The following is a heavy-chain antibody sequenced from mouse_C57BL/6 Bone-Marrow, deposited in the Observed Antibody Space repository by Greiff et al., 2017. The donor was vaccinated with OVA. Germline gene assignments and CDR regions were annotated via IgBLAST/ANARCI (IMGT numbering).Heavy chain of an antibody. CDR1: EYEFPSHD. CDR2: INSDGGST. Sequence: EVKLMESGGGLVQPGESLKLSCESNEYEFPSHDMSWVRKTPEKRLELVAAINSDGGSTYYPDTMERRFIISRDNTKKTLYLQMSSLRSEDTALYYCARKFYDYDGYFDVWGTGTTVTVSS. D-gene: IGHD2-4*01. J-gene: IGHJ1*03. CDR3: ARKFYDYDGYFDV. V-gene: IGHV5-2*01.